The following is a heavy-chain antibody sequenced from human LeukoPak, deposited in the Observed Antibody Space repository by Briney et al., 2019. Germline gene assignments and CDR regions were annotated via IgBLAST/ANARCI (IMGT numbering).Heavy chain of an antibody. CDR1: GGTFSIYA. V-gene: IGHV1-69*13. D-gene: IGHD5-12*01. CDR3: ARARGYSGYDWGDFDY. J-gene: IGHJ4*02. Sequence: SVKVSFKASGGTFSIYAISWVRQAPGQGLEWMGGIIPIFGTASYAQKFQGRVTITADESTSTAYMELSSLRSEDTAVYYCARARGYSGYDWGDFDYWGQGTLVTVSS. CDR2: IIPIFGTA.